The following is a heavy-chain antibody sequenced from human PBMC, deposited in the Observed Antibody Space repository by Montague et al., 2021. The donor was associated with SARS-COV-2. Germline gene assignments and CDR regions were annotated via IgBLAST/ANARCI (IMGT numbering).Heavy chain of an antibody. V-gene: IGHV3-33*01. CDR2: IWYDGSNK. CDR1: GFTFSSYG. Sequence: SLRLSCSASGFTFSSYGMHWVRQAPGKGLEWVAVIWYDGSNKYYXDSVKGRFTISRDNSKNTLYLQMNSLRAEDTAVHYCARDFGVAARLAHDYWGQGTLVTVSS. D-gene: IGHD6-6*01. J-gene: IGHJ4*02. CDR3: ARDFGVAARLAHDY.